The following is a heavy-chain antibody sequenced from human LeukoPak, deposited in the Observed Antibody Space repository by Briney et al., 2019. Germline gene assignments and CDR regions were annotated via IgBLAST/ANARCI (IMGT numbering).Heavy chain of an antibody. D-gene: IGHD1-7*01. CDR3: ARLFIIGSTKDDY. V-gene: IGHV1-2*02. J-gene: IGHJ4*02. Sequence: GASAKVSCTASGYTFTGYYMHWVRQAPGQGLEWMGWINPNSGGTNYAQKFQGRVTMTTDTSISTAYMELSRLRSDDTAMYYCARLFIIGSTKDDYWGQGTLVTVSS. CDR2: INPNSGGT. CDR1: GYTFTGYY.